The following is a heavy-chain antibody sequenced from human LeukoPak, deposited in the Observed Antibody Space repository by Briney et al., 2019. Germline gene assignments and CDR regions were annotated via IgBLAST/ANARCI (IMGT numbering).Heavy chain of an antibody. J-gene: IGHJ4*02. CDR2: ISSSSSTI. D-gene: IGHD6-19*01. Sequence: GGSLRLSCAASGFTFSSYSMNWVRQAPGKGLEWVSYISSSSSTIYYADSVKGRFTISRDNAKNSLYLQMSSLRDEDTAVYYCARDATAVANWDKGTDYWGQGTLVTVPS. CDR3: ARDATAVANWDKGTDY. V-gene: IGHV3-48*02. CDR1: GFTFSSYS.